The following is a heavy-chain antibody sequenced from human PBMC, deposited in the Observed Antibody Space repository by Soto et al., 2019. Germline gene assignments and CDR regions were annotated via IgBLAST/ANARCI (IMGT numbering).Heavy chain of an antibody. CDR1: GGTSSSYA. V-gene: IGHV1-69*05. Sequence: ASVKVSCKASGGTSSSYAISWVRQAPGQGLEWMGGIIPIFGTTNYAQKLQGRVTMTTDTSTSTAYMELRSLRSDDTAVYYCAKTFGYSYAIDYWGQGTLVTVSS. CDR3: AKTFGYSYAIDY. CDR2: IIPIFGTT. J-gene: IGHJ4*02. D-gene: IGHD5-18*01.